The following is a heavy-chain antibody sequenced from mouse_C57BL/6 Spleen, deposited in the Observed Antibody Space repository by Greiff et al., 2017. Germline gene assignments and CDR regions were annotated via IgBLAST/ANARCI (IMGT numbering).Heavy chain of an antibody. CDR2: INPSTGGT. Sequence: EVKLQESGPELVKPGASVKISCKASGYSFTGYYMNWVKQSPEKSLEWIGEINPSTGGTTYNQKFKAKATLTVDKSSSTAYMQLKSLTSEDSAVYYCARGGLGRDAMDYWGQGTSVTVSS. V-gene: IGHV1-42*01. J-gene: IGHJ4*01. CDR3: ARGGLGRDAMDY. CDR1: GYSFTGYY. D-gene: IGHD4-1*01.